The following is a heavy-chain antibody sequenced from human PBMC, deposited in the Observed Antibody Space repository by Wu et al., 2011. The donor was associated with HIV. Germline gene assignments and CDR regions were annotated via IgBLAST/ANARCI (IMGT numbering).Heavy chain of an antibody. CDR1: GFTFTSFG. CDR2: IIPFFGTA. CDR3: ATGPLSDLGIGDLDYFHYYLED. V-gene: IGHV1-69*13. Sequence: QALLGQSGVEVKTPGASVKVSCKASGFTFTSFGISWVRQAPGQGLEWMGRIIPFFGTANYAQNFQGRVTITADESTNTAYMELTSLRSADTAVYYCATGPLSDLGIGDLDYFHYYLEDWGKGTTVSVSS. D-gene: IGHD7-27*01. J-gene: IGHJ6*03.